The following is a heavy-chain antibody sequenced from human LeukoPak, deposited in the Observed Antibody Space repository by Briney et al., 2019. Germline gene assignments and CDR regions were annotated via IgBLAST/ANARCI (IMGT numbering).Heavy chain of an antibody. CDR2: ILYDGSMK. CDR1: GFTFSSYA. Sequence: GGSLRLSCAASGFTFSSYAMHWVRQAPGKGLEWVGVILYDGSMKYYADSVKGRFTISRDNSKNTLYLQMNGLRAEDTAVYYCARDPRGPTGYDSSGRDSFDYWGQGTLVTVSS. V-gene: IGHV3-30*04. J-gene: IGHJ4*02. D-gene: IGHD3-22*01. CDR3: ARDPRGPTGYDSSGRDSFDY.